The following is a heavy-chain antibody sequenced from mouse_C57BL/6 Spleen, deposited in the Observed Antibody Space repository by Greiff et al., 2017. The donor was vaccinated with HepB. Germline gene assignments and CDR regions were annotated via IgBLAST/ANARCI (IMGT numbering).Heavy chain of an antibody. V-gene: IGHV1-15*01. Sequence: QVHVKQSGAELVRPGASVTLSCKASGYTFTDYEMHWVKQTPVHGLEWIGAIDPETGGTAYNQKFKGKAILTADKSSSTAYMELRSLTSEDSAVYYCTRGYYSNLYYFDYWGQGTTLTVSS. D-gene: IGHD2-5*01. CDR2: IDPETGGT. CDR1: GYTFTDYE. CDR3: TRGYYSNLYYFDY. J-gene: IGHJ2*01.